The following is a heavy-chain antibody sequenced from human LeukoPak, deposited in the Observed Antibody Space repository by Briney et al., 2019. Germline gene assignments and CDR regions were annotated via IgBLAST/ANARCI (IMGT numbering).Heavy chain of an antibody. V-gene: IGHV3-30*02. CDR3: AKAPVTTCRGAFCYPFDY. CDR2: IRYDGSNK. J-gene: IGHJ4*02. CDR1: GFTFRSYG. D-gene: IGHD2-15*01. Sequence: GGSLRLSCAASGFTFRSYGMHWVRQAPGKGLEGVAFIRYDGSNKYYADSVKGRFTISRDSSKNTLFLQMNRLRPEDAAVYYCAKAPVTTCRGAFCYPFDYWGLGTLVTVSS.